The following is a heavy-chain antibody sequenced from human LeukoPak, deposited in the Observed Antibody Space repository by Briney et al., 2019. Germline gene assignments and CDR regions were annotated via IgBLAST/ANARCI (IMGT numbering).Heavy chain of an antibody. CDR3: AKDRNSGSYMDH. CDR2: ISGSGASK. Sequence: ETLSLTCAVYGGSFCGYYWSGVPPAPGKGREWGSVISGSGASKYYAESVKGRFTISRDNSKNTLYLQMNSLRDEDAAVYYCAKDRNSGSYMDHWGQGTLVTVSS. D-gene: IGHD1-26*01. V-gene: IGHV3-23*01. CDR1: GGSFCGYY. J-gene: IGHJ4*02.